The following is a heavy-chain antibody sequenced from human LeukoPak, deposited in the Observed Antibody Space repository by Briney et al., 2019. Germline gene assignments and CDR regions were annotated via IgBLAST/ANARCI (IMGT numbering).Heavy chain of an antibody. V-gene: IGHV4-34*01. J-gene: IGHJ4*02. Sequence: SEALSLTCAVSGVSFDDYYWSWVRQTPGKGLEWIGEINHSGYTNDSPSLKSRVTLSIDTSRKQFSLNLRSVTVADTGIYYCTRMTAGHDYWGQGTLVTVSS. CDR2: INHSGYT. D-gene: IGHD2-21*02. CDR3: TRMTAGHDY. CDR1: GVSFDDYY.